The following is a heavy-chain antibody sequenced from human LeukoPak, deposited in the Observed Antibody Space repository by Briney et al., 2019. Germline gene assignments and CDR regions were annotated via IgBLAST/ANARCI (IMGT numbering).Heavy chain of an antibody. D-gene: IGHD2-2*01. CDR3: ARGGVIDIVVVPAARAYDY. CDR2: INHSGST. V-gene: IGHV4-34*01. J-gene: IGHJ4*02. CDR1: GGSFSVYY. Sequence: SETLSLTCAVYGGSFSVYYWSWIRQPPGKGLEWIGEINHSGSTNYNPSLKSRVTISVDTSKNQFSLKLSSVTAADTAVYYCARGGVIDIVVVPAARAYDYWGQGTLVTVSS.